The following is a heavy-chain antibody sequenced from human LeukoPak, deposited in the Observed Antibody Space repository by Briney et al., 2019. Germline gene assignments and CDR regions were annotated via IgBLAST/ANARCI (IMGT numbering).Heavy chain of an antibody. Sequence: SETLSLTCAVYGGSFSGYYWSWIRQPPGKGLEWIGEINHSGSTNYNPSLKSRVTISVDTSKSQFSLKLSSVTAADTAVYYCAKPGKRFLEWLPSNCWGQGTLVTVSS. CDR1: GGSFSGYY. J-gene: IGHJ4*02. CDR3: AKPGKRFLEWLPSNC. D-gene: IGHD3-3*01. CDR2: INHSGST. V-gene: IGHV4-34*01.